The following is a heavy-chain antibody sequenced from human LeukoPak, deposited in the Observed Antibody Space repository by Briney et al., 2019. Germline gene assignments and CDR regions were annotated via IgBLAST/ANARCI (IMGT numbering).Heavy chain of an antibody. J-gene: IGHJ3*02. V-gene: IGHV3-11*01. CDR3: ARNLVCGGDCYSLAFDI. D-gene: IGHD2-21*02. CDR1: GFTFSDYY. Sequence: GGSLRLSCAASGFTFSDYYMSWIRQAPGKGLERVSYISSSGSTIYYADSVKGRFTISRDNAKNSLYLQMNSLRAEDTAVYYCARNLVCGGDCYSLAFDIWGQGTMVTVSS. CDR2: ISSSGSTI.